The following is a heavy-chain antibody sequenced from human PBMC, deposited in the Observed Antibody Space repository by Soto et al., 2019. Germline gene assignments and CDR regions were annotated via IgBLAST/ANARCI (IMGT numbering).Heavy chain of an antibody. D-gene: IGHD2-2*01. Sequence: EVQLVESGGGLVQPVGSLRLSCAASGFTFSSYWMSWVRQAPGKGLEWVANIKQDGSEEYYVDSVKGRVTISRDNAKNSLYLQMNSLRADDTAVYYCASGRGCSTGCHNFDYWGQGTLVTVSS. V-gene: IGHV3-7*01. CDR3: ASGRGCSTGCHNFDY. CDR1: GFTFSSYW. J-gene: IGHJ4*02. CDR2: IKQDGSEE.